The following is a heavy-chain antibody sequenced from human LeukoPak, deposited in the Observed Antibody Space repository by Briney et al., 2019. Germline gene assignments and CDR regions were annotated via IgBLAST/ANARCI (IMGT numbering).Heavy chain of an antibody. CDR3: ARTTTVRGTYYMDV. Sequence: PSETLSLTCTVSGGSISSGSYYWSWIRQPPGKGLEWIGYIYYSGSTNYNPSLKSRVTISVDTSKNQFSLKLSSVTAADTAVYYCARTTTVRGTYYMDVWGKGTTVTVSS. J-gene: IGHJ6*03. V-gene: IGHV4-61*01. CDR1: GGSISSGSYY. CDR2: IYYSGST. D-gene: IGHD3-10*01.